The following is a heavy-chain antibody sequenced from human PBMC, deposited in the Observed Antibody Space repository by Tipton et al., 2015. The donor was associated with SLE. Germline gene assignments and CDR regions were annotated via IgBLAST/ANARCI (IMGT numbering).Heavy chain of an antibody. J-gene: IGHJ4*02. V-gene: IGHV4-61*02. CDR3: ARDRPIYGSGSYLY. CDR1: GGSISSDSYY. Sequence: TLSLTCTVSGGSISSDSYYWSWIRQPAGKGLEWIGRIYTSGSTNYNPSLNSRVTISLDASENQFSLKLTSVTAADTAVYYCARDRPIYGSGSYLYWGQGTLVTVSS. CDR2: IYTSGST. D-gene: IGHD3-10*01.